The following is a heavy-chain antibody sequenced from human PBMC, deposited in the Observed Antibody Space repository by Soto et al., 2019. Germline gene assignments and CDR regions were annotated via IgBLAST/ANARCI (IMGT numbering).Heavy chain of an antibody. CDR3: AREIAPDRITMGRGVIIKITNWFDP. CDR1: GGTFSSYA. D-gene: IGHD3-10*01. Sequence: SVKVSCKASGGTFSSYAISWVRQAPGQGLEWMGGIIPIFGTANYAQKFQGRVTITADESTSTAYMELSSLRSEDTAVYYCAREIAPDRITMGRGVIIKITNWFDPWGQGTLVTVSS. V-gene: IGHV1-69*13. J-gene: IGHJ5*02. CDR2: IIPIFGTA.